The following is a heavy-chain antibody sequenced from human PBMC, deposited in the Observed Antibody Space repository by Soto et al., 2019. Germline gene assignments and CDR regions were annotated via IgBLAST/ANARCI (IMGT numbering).Heavy chain of an antibody. Sequence: GGSLRLSCAASGFTFSSYSMNWVRQAPGKGLEWVSSISSGISYIYYADSVKGRFTISRDNAKNSLYLQMNSLRAEDTAVYYCARVPVDTHSFAYWGQGTLVTVSS. CDR2: ISSGISYI. CDR1: GFTFSSYS. CDR3: ARVPVDTHSFAY. V-gene: IGHV3-21*01. D-gene: IGHD5-18*01. J-gene: IGHJ4*02.